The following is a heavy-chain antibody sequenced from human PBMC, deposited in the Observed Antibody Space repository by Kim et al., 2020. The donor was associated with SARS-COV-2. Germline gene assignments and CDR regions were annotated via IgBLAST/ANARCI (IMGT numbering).Heavy chain of an antibody. J-gene: IGHJ6*01. CDR2: ISSGGSIT. D-gene: IGHD3-10*01. CDR1: RFTFNNYW. V-gene: IGHV3-74*01. Sequence: GGSLRLSCAVSRFTFNNYWINWVRHAPGKGLVWVSRISSGGSITNYADPVKGRFTMSRDNAENTLYLQMNSLRAEDTAVYYCARWFFRDGFDVWGEGTTVPVSS. CDR3: ARWFFRDGFDV.